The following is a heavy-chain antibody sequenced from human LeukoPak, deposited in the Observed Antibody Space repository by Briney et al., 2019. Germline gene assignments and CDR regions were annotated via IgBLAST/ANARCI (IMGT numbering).Heavy chain of an antibody. CDR2: ISGSGGST. CDR1: GFTFSSYA. V-gene: IGHV3-23*01. D-gene: IGHD3-3*01. J-gene: IGHJ6*02. Sequence: GGSLRLSCAASGFTFSSYAMSWVRQAPGKGLEWVSAISGSGGSTYYADSVKGRFTISRDNSKNTLYLQMNSLRAEDTAVYYCAKTNYDSDFWSGYSLADYGMDVWGQGTTVTVPS. CDR3: AKTNYDSDFWSGYSLADYGMDV.